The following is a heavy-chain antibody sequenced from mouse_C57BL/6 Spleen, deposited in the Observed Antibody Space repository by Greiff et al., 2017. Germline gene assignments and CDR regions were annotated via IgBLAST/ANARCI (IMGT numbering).Heavy chain of an antibody. J-gene: IGHJ2*01. CDR2: LSPRDGST. CDR1: GYTFTSSD. V-gene: IGHV1-85*01. CDR3: ARGGDGYYEGDY. Sequence: QVQLQQSGPELVKPGASVQLSCKASGYTFTSSDINWVKQRPGQGLEWIGWLSPRDGSTKYTERFKGQATLTVDTSSRTAYMERHGLTSEDAAVYFCARGGDGYYEGDYWGQGTTLTVSS. D-gene: IGHD2-3*01.